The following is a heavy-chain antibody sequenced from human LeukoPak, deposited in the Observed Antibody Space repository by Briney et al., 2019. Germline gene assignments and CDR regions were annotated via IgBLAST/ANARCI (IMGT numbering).Heavy chain of an antibody. CDR3: AREPIAAASWFDP. CDR1: DGSISSYY. CDR2: IYYSGST. J-gene: IGHJ5*02. Sequence: PSETLPLTCTVSDGSISSYYWSWIRQPPGKGLEWIGYIYYSGSTNYNPSLKSRVTISVDTSKNQFSLKLSSVTAADTAVYYCAREPIAAASWFDPWGQGTLVTVSS. V-gene: IGHV4-59*01. D-gene: IGHD6-13*01.